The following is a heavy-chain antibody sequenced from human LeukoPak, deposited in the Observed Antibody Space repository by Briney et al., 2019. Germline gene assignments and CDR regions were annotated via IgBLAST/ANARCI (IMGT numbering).Heavy chain of an antibody. CDR2: FDPEDGET. D-gene: IGHD6-19*01. CDR3: ATSWGEYSGWRPRLFDI. CDR1: GYTLTELS. Sequence: ASVKVSCKVSGYTLTELSMHWVRQAPGKGLEWMGGFDPEDGETIYAQKFQGRVTMTEDTSTDTAYMELSSLRSEDTAVYYCATSWGEYSGWRPRLFDIWGQGTMVTVSS. V-gene: IGHV1-24*01. J-gene: IGHJ3*02.